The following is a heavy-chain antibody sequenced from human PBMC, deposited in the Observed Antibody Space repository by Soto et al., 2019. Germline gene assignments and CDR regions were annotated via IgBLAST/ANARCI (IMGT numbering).Heavy chain of an antibody. V-gene: IGHV3-23*01. J-gene: IGHJ6*02. D-gene: IGHD1-1*01. Sequence: GGSLRLSCAASGFTFSSYAMSWVRQAPGKGLEWVSAISGSGGSTYYADSVKGRFTISRDNSKNTLYLQMNSLRAEDTAVYYCAKRGSGTNRKYYYYYYGMDVWGQGTTVTVSS. CDR1: GFTFSSYA. CDR3: AKRGSGTNRKYYYYYYGMDV. CDR2: ISGSGGST.